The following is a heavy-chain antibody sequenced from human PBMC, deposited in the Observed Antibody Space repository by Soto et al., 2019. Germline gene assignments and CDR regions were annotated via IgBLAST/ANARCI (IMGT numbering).Heavy chain of an antibody. J-gene: IGHJ6*02. V-gene: IGHV1-2*02. D-gene: IGHD3-10*01. Sequence: ASVKVSCKASGYTFTGYYMHWVRQAPGQGLEWMGWINPNSGGTNYAQKFQGRVTMTRDTSISTAYMELSRLRSDDTAVYYCARAYYGSGNTYYYGMDVWGQGTTVTVSS. CDR2: INPNSGGT. CDR3: ARAYYGSGNTYYYGMDV. CDR1: GYTFTGYY.